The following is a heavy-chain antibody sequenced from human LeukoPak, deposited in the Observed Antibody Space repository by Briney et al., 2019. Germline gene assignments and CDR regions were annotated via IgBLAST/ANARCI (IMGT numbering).Heavy chain of an antibody. V-gene: IGHV3-20*04. Sequence: PGGSLRLSCAASGFTFDDYGMSWVRQAPGKGLEWVSGINWNGGSTGYADSVKGRFTISRDNAKNSLYLQMNSLRAEDTAVYYCARVKSYYYYMDVWGKGTTVTVSS. CDR2: INWNGGST. CDR1: GFTFDDYG. CDR3: ARVKSYYYYMDV. J-gene: IGHJ6*03.